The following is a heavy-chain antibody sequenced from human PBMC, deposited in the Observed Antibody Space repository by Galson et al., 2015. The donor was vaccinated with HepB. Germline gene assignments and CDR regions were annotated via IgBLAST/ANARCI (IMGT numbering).Heavy chain of an antibody. Sequence: SVKVSCKAPGGSFSAYTIMWVRQVPGQGLEWMGRIIPSLGVATYARRFQDRVTLTADKSTTTSYMEFSSLRPDDTAVYYCARNPPRGWGQGTLVTVSS. V-gene: IGHV1-69*02. CDR3: ARNPPRG. J-gene: IGHJ4*02. D-gene: IGHD1-26*01. CDR1: GGSFSAYT. CDR2: IIPSLGVA.